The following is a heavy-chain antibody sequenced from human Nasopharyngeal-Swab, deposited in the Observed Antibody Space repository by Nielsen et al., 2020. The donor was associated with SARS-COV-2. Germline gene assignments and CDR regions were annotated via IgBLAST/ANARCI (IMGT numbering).Heavy chain of an antibody. D-gene: IGHD1-26*01. V-gene: IGHV3-33*01. CDR3: AREGIVGATTGLDY. Sequence: GESLKISCAASGFTFSSYGMHWVRQAPGKGLEWVAVIWYDGSNKYYADSVKGRFTISRDNSKNTLYLQMNSLRAEDTAVYYCAREGIVGATTGLDYWGQRTLVTVSS. CDR1: GFTFSSYG. CDR2: IWYDGSNK. J-gene: IGHJ4*02.